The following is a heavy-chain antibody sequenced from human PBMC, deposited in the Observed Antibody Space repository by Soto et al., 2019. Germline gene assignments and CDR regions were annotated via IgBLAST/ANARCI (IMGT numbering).Heavy chain of an antibody. CDR2: IIPILGIA. J-gene: IGHJ6*02. V-gene: IGHV1-69*02. Sequence: QVQLVQSGAEVKKPGSSVKVSCKASGGTFSSYTISWVRQAPGQGLEWMGRIIPILGIANYAQKFQGRVTITADKSTSTAYMELSSLRSEDTAVYYCARASPPAYYYYGMDVWGQGTTVTVSS. CDR3: ARASPPAYYYYGMDV. CDR1: GGTFSSYT.